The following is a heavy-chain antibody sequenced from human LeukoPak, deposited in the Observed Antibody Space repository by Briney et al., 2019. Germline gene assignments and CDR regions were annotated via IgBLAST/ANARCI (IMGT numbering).Heavy chain of an antibody. D-gene: IGHD3-3*01. J-gene: IGHJ4*02. CDR1: GYTFTSYG. CDR2: IIAYNGNT. V-gene: IGHV1-18*01. Sequence: ASVKVSCKASGYTFTSYGISWVRQAPGQGLEWMGWIIAYNGNTNYAQKLQGRVTMTTDTSTSTAYMELRSLRSDDTAVYYCARVSTTYYDFWSGYFTFDYWGQGTLVTVSS. CDR3: ARVSTTYYDFWSGYFTFDY.